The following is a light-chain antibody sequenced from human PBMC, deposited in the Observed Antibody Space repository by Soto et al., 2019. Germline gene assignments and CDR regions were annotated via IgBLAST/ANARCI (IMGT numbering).Light chain of an antibody. Sequence: EIVLTQSPGTLSLSPGERATLSCRASQSVTTSYLAWYQQKPGQAPRLLIYDTSSRPTGIPDRFSGSGSGTDFTLTIARLEPEDFAVYFCQQYVSSPLMYTFGQGTKLEIK. CDR1: QSVTTSY. CDR2: DTS. CDR3: QQYVSSPLMYT. V-gene: IGKV3-20*01. J-gene: IGKJ2*01.